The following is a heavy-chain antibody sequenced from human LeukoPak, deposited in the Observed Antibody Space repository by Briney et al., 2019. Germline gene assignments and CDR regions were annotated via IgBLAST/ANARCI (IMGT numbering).Heavy chain of an antibody. J-gene: IGHJ4*02. D-gene: IGHD3-3*01. CDR2: INPNSGGT. Sequence: ASVKVSCKASGYTLTGYYMHWVRQAPGQGLEWMGWINPNSGGTNYAQKFQGGVTMTRDTSISTAYMELSRLRSDDTAVYYCARAGGITIFGVVIDLDYWGQGTLVTVSS. CDR1: GYTLTGYY. V-gene: IGHV1-2*02. CDR3: ARAGGITIFGVVIDLDY.